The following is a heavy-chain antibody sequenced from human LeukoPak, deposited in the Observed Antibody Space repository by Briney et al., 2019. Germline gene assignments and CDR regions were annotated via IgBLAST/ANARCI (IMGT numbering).Heavy chain of an antibody. J-gene: IGHJ6*03. CDR1: GYSFTSYW. CDR2: IYPGHSDT. CDR3: ATHSSSWYEEIYYYYYMDV. D-gene: IGHD6-13*01. Sequence: PGESLKISCKGSGYSFTSYWIGWVRQMPGKGLEWMGIIYPGHSDTRYSPSFQGQVNISADKSISTAYLQWSSLKASDTAMYYCATHSSSWYEEIYYYYYMDVWGKGTTVTVSS. V-gene: IGHV5-51*01.